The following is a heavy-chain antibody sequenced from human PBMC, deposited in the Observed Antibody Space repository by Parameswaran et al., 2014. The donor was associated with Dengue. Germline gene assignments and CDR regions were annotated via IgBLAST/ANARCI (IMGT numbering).Heavy chain of an antibody. CDR2: IIPMFGTA. CDR3: ARDMGVSSVNYYPPFDS. D-gene: IGHD3-22*01. Sequence: WVRQAPGQGLEWMGHIIPMFGTANSAQKFQGRVTITADESTSTSYMELNTLRSEDTAVYYCARDMGVSSVNYYPPFDSWGQGTLVTVSS. J-gene: IGHJ4*02. V-gene: IGHV1-69*01.